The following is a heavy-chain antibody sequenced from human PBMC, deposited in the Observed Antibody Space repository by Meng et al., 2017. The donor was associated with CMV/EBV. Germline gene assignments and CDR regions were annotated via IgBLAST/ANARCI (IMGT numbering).Heavy chain of an antibody. D-gene: IGHD2-2*01. V-gene: IGHV3-7*01. CDR3: ARDIVVVPAARTNYYYYYGMDV. CDR2: IKQDGSEK. J-gene: IGHJ6*02. Sequence: GGSLRLSCAASGFTFSSYWMSWVRQAPGKGLEWVANIKQDGSEKYYVDSVKGRFTISRDNAKNSLYLQMNSLRAEDTAVYYCARDIVVVPAARTNYYYYYGMDVWGQGTTVTV. CDR1: GFTFSSYW.